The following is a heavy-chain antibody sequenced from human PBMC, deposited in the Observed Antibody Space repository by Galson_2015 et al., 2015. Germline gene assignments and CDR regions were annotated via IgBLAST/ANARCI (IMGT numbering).Heavy chain of an antibody. J-gene: IGHJ4*02. CDR2: ISGSGGST. Sequence: SLRLSCAASGFTFSSYAMSWVRQAPGKGLEWVSAISGSGGSTYYADSVKGRFTISRDNSKNTLYLQMNSLRAEDTAVYYCAKSYYYDSSGYYSEFDYWGQGTLVTVSS. CDR1: GFTFSSYA. D-gene: IGHD3-22*01. V-gene: IGHV3-23*01. CDR3: AKSYYYDSSGYYSEFDY.